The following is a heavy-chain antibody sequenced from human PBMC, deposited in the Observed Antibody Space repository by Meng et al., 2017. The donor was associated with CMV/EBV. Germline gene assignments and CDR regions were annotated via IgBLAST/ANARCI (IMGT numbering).Heavy chain of an antibody. CDR3: ARDQGLDSYCSSTSCYPNWFDP. CDR2: IIPIFGTA. J-gene: IGHJ5*02. Sequence: SVKVSCKASGCTFSSYSISWVRQAPGQGLEWMGEIIPIFGTANYAQKFQGRVTITTDESTSTAYMELSSLRSEDTAVYYCARDQGLDSYCSSTSCYPNWFDPWGQGTLVTVSS. CDR1: GCTFSSYS. V-gene: IGHV1-69*05. D-gene: IGHD2-2*01.